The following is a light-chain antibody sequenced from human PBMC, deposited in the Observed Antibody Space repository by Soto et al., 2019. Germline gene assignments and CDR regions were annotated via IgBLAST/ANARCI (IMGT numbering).Light chain of an antibody. J-gene: IGLJ2*01. Sequence: QSVLTQPPSASGSPGQSVTISCTGTSSDVGGYNYVSWYQQHPGKAPKLMICEVSKRPSGVPDRFSGSKSGNPASLTVSGLQAEDEADYYCSSYAGTNNYVVFGGGTKVTVL. CDR2: EVS. CDR1: SSDVGGYNY. V-gene: IGLV2-8*01. CDR3: SSYAGTNNYVV.